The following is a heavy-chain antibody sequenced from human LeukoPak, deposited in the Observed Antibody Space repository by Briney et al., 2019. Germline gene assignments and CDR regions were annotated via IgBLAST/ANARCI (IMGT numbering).Heavy chain of an antibody. CDR3: ARGPIIDIAIVPAAVEYYYMDV. Sequence: ASVKVSCKASGYTFTSYGITWVRQAPGQGLEWMGWISAYNGNTKYAQKLQGRVTMTTDTSTSTAYMELRSLRSDDTAVYYCARGPIIDIAIVPAAVEYYYMDVWGKGTTVTVSS. D-gene: IGHD2-2*01. J-gene: IGHJ6*03. CDR1: GYTFTSYG. V-gene: IGHV1-18*01. CDR2: ISAYNGNT.